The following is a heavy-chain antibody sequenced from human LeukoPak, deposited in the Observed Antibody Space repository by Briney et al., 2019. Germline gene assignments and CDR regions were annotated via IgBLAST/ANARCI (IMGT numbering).Heavy chain of an antibody. Sequence: GGSLRLSCAASGFTFSSYAMSWVRQAPGKGLEWVSAISSSGGSTYYADSVKGRFTISRDNSKNTLYLQMNSLRAEDTAVYYCANLHERYCSGGSCYSDYWGQGTLVTVSS. CDR2: ISSSGGST. J-gene: IGHJ4*02. CDR1: GFTFSSYA. CDR3: ANLHERYCSGGSCYSDY. V-gene: IGHV3-23*01. D-gene: IGHD2-15*01.